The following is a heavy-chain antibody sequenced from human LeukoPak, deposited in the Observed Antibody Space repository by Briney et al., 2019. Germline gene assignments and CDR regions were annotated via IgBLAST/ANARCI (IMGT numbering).Heavy chain of an antibody. CDR2: INHSGST. CDR1: GGSFSGYY. J-gene: IGHJ5*02. D-gene: IGHD6-25*01. CDR3: ARAERPRGWFDP. V-gene: IGHV4-34*01. Sequence: PSETLSLTCAVYGGSFSGYYWSWIRQPPGKGLEWIGEINHSGSTNYNPSLKSRVTISVDTSKNQFSLKLSSVTAADTAVYYCARAERPRGWFDPWGQGTLVTVFS.